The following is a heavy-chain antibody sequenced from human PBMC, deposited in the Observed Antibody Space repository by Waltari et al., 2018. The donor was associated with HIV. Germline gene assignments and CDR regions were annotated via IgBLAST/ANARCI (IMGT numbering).Heavy chain of an antibody. Sequence: VQLEDSGGGVVQPGRSRRLSCAASGFRVSDYGLHWVRQAPGTGVQWVGVIWDDGSKKEYSESVKGRFTSSKDNSKNTLFLQMNSLRVDDTAVYFCARVPFASSWSADSFDVWGPGTRITVSS. V-gene: IGHV3-33*01. CDR2: IWDDGSKK. CDR3: ARVPFASSWSADSFDV. D-gene: IGHD6-13*01. CDR1: GFRVSDYG. J-gene: IGHJ3*01.